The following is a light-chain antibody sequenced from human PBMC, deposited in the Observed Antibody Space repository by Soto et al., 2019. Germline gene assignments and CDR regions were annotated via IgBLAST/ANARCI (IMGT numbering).Light chain of an antibody. J-gene: IGLJ3*02. CDR3: CSYAGGSTLV. Sequence: QPVLTQPDYVSGSPGQSITISCTGTSSDIGTYNLVSWYQQHPGKAPKLIIYEATKRPSGVSNRFSGSKSDNTASLTISGLQTEDEADYYCCSYAGGSTLVFGGGTKVTVL. V-gene: IGLV2-23*01. CDR2: EAT. CDR1: SSDIGTYNL.